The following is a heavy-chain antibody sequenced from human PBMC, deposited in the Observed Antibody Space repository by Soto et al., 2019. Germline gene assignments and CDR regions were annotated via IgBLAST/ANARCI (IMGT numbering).Heavy chain of an antibody. CDR1: GGTFSSYT. V-gene: IGHV1-69*04. J-gene: IGHJ4*02. CDR2: IIPILGIA. CDR3: AREPGITMVRGVLGFDY. Sequence: GASVKVSCKASGGTFSSYTISWVRQAPGQGLEWMGRIIPILGIANYAQKFQGRVTITADKSTSTAYMELSSLRSEDTAVYYCAREPGITMVRGVLGFDYWGQGTLVTVSS. D-gene: IGHD3-10*01.